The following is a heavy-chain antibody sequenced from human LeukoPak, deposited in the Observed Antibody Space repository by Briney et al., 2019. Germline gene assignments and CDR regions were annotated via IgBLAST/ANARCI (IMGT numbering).Heavy chain of an antibody. V-gene: IGHV3-66*01. CDR1: GFTFSNYA. J-gene: IGHJ4*02. CDR3: ARITTVPPDY. CDR2: IYSGGST. Sequence: GGSLRLSCAASGFTFSNYAMNWVRQAPGKGLEWVSVIYSGGSTYYADSVKGRFTISRDNSKNTLYLQMNSLRAEDTAVYYCARITTVPPDYWGQGTLVTVSS. D-gene: IGHD4-17*01.